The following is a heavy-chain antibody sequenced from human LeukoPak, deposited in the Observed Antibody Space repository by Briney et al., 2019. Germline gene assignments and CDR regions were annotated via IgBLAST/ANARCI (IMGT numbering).Heavy chain of an antibody. CDR3: ARDAAVTMVRGVIGY. V-gene: IGHV1-2*02. D-gene: IGHD3-10*01. CDR2: INPNSGGT. J-gene: IGHJ4*02. CDR1: GYTSTGYY. Sequence: GASVKVSCKASGYTSTGYYMHWVRQAPGQGLEWMGWINPNSGGTNYAQKFQGRVTMTRDTSISTAYMELSRLRSDDTAVYYCARDAAVTMVRGVIGYWGQGTLVTVSS.